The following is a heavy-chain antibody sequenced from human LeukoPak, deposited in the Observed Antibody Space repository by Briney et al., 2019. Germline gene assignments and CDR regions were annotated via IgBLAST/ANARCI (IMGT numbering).Heavy chain of an antibody. Sequence: SETLSLTCAVYGGSFSGYYWSWIRQPPGKGLVWIGEINRSGNTNYNSSLKRRVTISVDTSKNQFSLRLSSVTAADTAVYYCATRGDYSDTSGNSYDALDIWGQGTMVTVSS. CDR2: INRSGNT. D-gene: IGHD3-22*01. CDR1: GGSFSGYY. V-gene: IGHV4-34*01. CDR3: ATRGDYSDTSGNSYDALDI. J-gene: IGHJ3*02.